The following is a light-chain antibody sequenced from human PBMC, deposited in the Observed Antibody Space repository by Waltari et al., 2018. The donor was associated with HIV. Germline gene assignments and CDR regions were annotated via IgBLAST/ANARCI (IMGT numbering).Light chain of an antibody. CDR1: QDISIY. CDR3: QQYDDVPVT. V-gene: IGKV1-33*01. Sequence: DIQMTQSPSSLSASVGARVTITCQASQDISIYLNWYQQKPGKAPKLLIYGASNLETGVPSRFSGSGSGTDFTFTISSLQPADIATYYCQQYDDVPVTFGPGTTVEIK. J-gene: IGKJ3*01. CDR2: GAS.